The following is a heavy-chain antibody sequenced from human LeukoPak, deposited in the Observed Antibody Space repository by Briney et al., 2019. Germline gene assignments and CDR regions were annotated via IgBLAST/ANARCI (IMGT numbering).Heavy chain of an antibody. Sequence: PGGSLRLSCAASGFTFSSYWMHWVRQAPGKGLVWVSRINSDGGSTSYADSVKGRFTISRDNAKNTLYLQMNSLRAEDTAVYYCARGFSSAKTYDYYDSSGYYYWGQGTLVTVSS. V-gene: IGHV3-74*01. D-gene: IGHD3-22*01. CDR1: GFTFSSYW. CDR2: INSDGGST. CDR3: ARGFSSAKTYDYYDSSGYYY. J-gene: IGHJ4*02.